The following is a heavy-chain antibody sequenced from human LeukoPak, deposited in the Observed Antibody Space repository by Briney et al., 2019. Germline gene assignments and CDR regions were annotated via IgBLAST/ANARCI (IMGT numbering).Heavy chain of an antibody. CDR3: ARDGGRGAVDY. J-gene: IGHJ4*02. CDR1: GGSISSYY. D-gene: IGHD2-15*01. CDR2: IYYSGST. Sequence: PSETLSLTCTVSGGSISSYYWSWIRQPPGKGLEWIGYIYYSGSTNYNPSLKSRVTISVDTSKNRFSLKLSSVTAADTAVYYCARDGGRGAVDYWGPGTLVTVSS. V-gene: IGHV4-59*01.